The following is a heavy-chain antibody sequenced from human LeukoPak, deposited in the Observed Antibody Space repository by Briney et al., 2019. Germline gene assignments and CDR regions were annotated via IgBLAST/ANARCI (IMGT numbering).Heavy chain of an antibody. CDR2: IKQDGSEI. V-gene: IGHV3-7*01. Sequence: GRSLRLSCAASGFTFSDYWMSWVRQAPGKGLEWVANIKQDGSEIYYVASVKGRFTISRDNTKNSLYLQMNSLRAEDTAVYYCARRDFDSWGQGTLVTVSS. J-gene: IGHJ4*02. CDR1: GFTFSDYW. CDR3: ARRDFDS.